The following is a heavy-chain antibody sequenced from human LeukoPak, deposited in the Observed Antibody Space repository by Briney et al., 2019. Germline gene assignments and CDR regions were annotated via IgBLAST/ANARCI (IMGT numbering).Heavy chain of an antibody. Sequence: GGSLRLSCAASGFTFSSYSMNWVRQAPGKGLEWVSSISSSSSYIYYADSVKGRFTISRDNSKNTLYLQMDSLSAEDTAVYYCVKVDTWGQGTLVTVSS. CDR1: GFTFSSYS. D-gene: IGHD5-18*01. J-gene: IGHJ4*02. CDR3: VKVDT. V-gene: IGHV3-21*01. CDR2: ISSSSSYI.